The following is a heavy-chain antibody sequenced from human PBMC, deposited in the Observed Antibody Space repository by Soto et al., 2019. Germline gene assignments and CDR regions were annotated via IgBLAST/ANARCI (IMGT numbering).Heavy chain of an antibody. J-gene: IGHJ4*02. D-gene: IGHD4-4*01. V-gene: IGHV4-39*01. CDR2: ISSSGSP. Sequence: QLQLQESGPGLVKPSETLSLTCTVSGGSISTSSNYWGWIRQPPGKGLEWIGSISSSGSPYYNLSLKSRVTISVDTSKNQFSLKLSSVTAADTAVYYCARRVTSAYNFDYWGQGTLVTVSS. CDR1: GGSISTSSNY. CDR3: ARRVTSAYNFDY.